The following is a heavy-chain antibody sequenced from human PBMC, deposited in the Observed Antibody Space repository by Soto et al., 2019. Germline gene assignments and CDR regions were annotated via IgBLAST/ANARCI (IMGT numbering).Heavy chain of an antibody. Sequence: QVQLVEAGGGVVQPGGSLIISCQASGFNFDNYGMHCVRHAPGKGLEWVAVITYDGRFQYYADSVKGRFTISRDNSKNTLSLHLNTLQPEDTAVYQCVKDRVGGTFDTPLAFWGQGTLVTVSS. D-gene: IGHD1-7*01. CDR1: GFNFDNYG. V-gene: IGHV3-30*18. J-gene: IGHJ4*02. CDR3: VKDRVGGTFDTPLAF. CDR2: ITYDGRFQ.